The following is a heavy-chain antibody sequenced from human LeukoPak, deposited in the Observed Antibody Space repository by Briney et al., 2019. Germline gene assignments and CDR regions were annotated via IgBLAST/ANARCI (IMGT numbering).Heavy chain of an antibody. J-gene: IGHJ4*02. Sequence: GRSLRLSCAASGFTFSSYGMHWVRQAPGKGLEWVAVIWYDGNHKYYADSVKGRFTISRDNSKNTLYLQMNSLRAEDTAVYYCARERSSSFDYWGQGTLVTVSS. CDR2: IWYDGNHK. CDR1: GFTFSSYG. CDR3: ARERSSSFDY. V-gene: IGHV3-33*01. D-gene: IGHD6-19*01.